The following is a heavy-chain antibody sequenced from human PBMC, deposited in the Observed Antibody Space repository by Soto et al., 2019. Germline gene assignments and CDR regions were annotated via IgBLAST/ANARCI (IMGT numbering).Heavy chain of an antibody. CDR1: GGSISSYY. V-gene: IGHV4-59*01. Sequence: QVQLQESGPGLVKPSETLSLTCTVSGGSISSYYWSWIRQPPGKGLEWIGYIYYSGSTNYNPSLKSGVTISVDTSKNQFSLKLSSVTAADTAVYYCARGYSYGSFDYWGQGTLVTVSS. CDR2: IYYSGST. CDR3: ARGYSYGSFDY. J-gene: IGHJ4*02. D-gene: IGHD5-18*01.